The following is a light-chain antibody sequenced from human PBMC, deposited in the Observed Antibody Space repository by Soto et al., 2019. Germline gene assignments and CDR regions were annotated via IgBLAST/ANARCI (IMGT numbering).Light chain of an antibody. CDR2: EVS. CDR1: SSDVGDYNY. CDR3: SSYTSSSTNYV. V-gene: IGLV2-14*01. J-gene: IGLJ1*01. Sequence: QSVLTQPASVSGSPGQSITISCTGTSSDVGDYNYVSWYQQHPGKAPKLMIYEVSNRPSGVSNRFSGSKSGNTASLTISGLQAEDEADYYCSSYTSSSTNYVFGNGTKVTV.